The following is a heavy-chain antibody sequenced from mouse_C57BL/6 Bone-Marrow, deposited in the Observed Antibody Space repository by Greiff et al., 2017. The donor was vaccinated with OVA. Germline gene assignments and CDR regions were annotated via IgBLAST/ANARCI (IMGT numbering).Heavy chain of an antibody. CDR2: INYDGSST. V-gene: IGHV5-16*01. CDR1: GFTFSDYY. CDR3: ARVRWLLRYFDV. D-gene: IGHD2-3*01. J-gene: IGHJ1*03. Sequence: EVKLVESEGGLVQPGSSMKLSCTASGFTFSDYYMAWVRQVPEKGLEWVANINYDGSSTYYLDSLKSRFIISRDNAKNILYLQMSSLKSEDTATYYCARVRWLLRYFDVWGTGTTVTVSS.